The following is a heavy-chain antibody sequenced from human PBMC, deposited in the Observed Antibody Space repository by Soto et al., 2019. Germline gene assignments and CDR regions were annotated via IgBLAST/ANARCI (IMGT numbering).Heavy chain of an antibody. D-gene: IGHD3-3*01. CDR3: ARGGGVGVAGSAAFDM. Sequence: QLHLVQSGAVVKKPGASVTVSCSASGYPVTAYYMHWVRQAPGRGLEWMGGINPATGAAKYTQTFQGRGTMTRDTSTSTVFRERGGLTSEDTAVFYCARGGGVGVAGSAAFDMWGQGTVVTVSS. CDR2: INPATGAA. V-gene: IGHV1-2*02. CDR1: GYPVTAYY. J-gene: IGHJ3*02.